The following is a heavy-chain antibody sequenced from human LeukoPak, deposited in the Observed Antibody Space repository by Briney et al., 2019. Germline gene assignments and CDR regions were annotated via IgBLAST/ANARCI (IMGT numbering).Heavy chain of an antibody. CDR2: ISSSGNTI. Sequence: GGSLRLSCAASGFTFSSYSMNWVRQAPGKGLEWVSYISSSGNTIDYADSVKGRFTISRDNAKNTLYPQMNSLRAEDTAVYYCAKEGGPYYFDYWGQGTLVTVSS. V-gene: IGHV3-48*04. CDR1: GFTFSSYS. J-gene: IGHJ4*02. D-gene: IGHD3-16*01. CDR3: AKEGGPYYFDY.